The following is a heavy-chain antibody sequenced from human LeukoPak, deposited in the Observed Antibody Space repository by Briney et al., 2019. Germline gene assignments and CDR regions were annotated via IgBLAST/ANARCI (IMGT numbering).Heavy chain of an antibody. J-gene: IGHJ4*02. CDR3: ARDRPDYGGNVDY. Sequence: GGSVRLSCAASGFTFNNYPIDWDRPAPGKGLEYVSAISSNGDNTYYANSVKGRFTVSRDNSKNTVYLQMGSLRPDDMAVYYCARDRPDYGGNVDYWGQGTLVTVSS. V-gene: IGHV3-64*01. D-gene: IGHD4-23*01. CDR2: ISSNGDNT. CDR1: GFTFNNYP.